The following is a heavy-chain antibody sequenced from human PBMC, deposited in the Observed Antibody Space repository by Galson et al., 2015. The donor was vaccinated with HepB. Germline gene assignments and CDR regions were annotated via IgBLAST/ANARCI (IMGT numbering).Heavy chain of an antibody. J-gene: IGHJ3*02. CDR2: IIPIFGTA. Sequence: SVKVSCKASGGTFSSNAISWVRQAPGQGLEWMGGIIPIFGTANYAQKFQGRVTITADESTSTAYMELSSLRSEDTAVYYCATSTYYDFWSGYYRQGAFVIWGQGTMVTVSS. CDR3: ATSTYYDFWSGYYRQGAFVI. CDR1: GGTFSSNA. D-gene: IGHD3-3*01. V-gene: IGHV1-69*13.